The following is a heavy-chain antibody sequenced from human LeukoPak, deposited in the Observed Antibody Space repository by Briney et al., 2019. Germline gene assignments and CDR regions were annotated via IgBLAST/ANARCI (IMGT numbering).Heavy chain of an antibody. CDR1: GFTFSSYA. J-gene: IGHJ6*02. D-gene: IGHD5-12*01. CDR2: ISGSGGST. CDR3: ARAYSGYEKPRKWINYYYYGMDV. Sequence: GGSLRLSCAAPGFTFSSYAMSWVRQAPGKGLEWVSAISGSGGSTYYADSVKGRFTISRDNSKNTLYLQMNSLRDEDTAVYYCARAYSGYEKPRKWINYYYYGMDVWGQGSTVTVSS. V-gene: IGHV3-23*01.